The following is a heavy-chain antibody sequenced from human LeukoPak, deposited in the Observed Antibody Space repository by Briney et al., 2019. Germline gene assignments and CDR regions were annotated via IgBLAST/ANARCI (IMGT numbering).Heavy chain of an antibody. Sequence: AGGSLRLSCAASGFTFSNYAMHWVRQAPGEGLEWVTFIRYDGSNKYYAESVKGRFTISRDNSKNTLYLQMSSLRAEDTAVYYCAKAIHSSSSGVVDYWGQGTLVTVSS. CDR1: GFTFSNYA. D-gene: IGHD6-6*01. J-gene: IGHJ4*02. CDR3: AKAIHSSSSGVVDY. CDR2: IRYDGSNK. V-gene: IGHV3-30*02.